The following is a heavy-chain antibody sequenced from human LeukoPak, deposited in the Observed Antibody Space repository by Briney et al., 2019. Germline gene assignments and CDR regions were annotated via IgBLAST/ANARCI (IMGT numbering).Heavy chain of an antibody. CDR1: GGSISSSNNY. CDR3: ARHIATGDYLNY. D-gene: IGHD4-17*01. CDR2: IFYSGST. Sequence: SSETLSLTCTVSGGSISSSNNYWGWIRQPPGKGLEWIGSIFYSGSTNYNPSLKSRVTISVDMSKNQFSLKVSSVTATDTAVYYCARHIATGDYLNYWGQVTLVTVSS. J-gene: IGHJ4*02. V-gene: IGHV4-39*01.